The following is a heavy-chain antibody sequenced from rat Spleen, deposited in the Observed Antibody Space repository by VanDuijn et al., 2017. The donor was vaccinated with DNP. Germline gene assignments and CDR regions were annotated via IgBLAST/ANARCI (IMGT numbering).Heavy chain of an antibody. V-gene: IGHV5-22*01. J-gene: IGHJ2*01. CDR2: ISYDGGST. Sequence: EVQLEESGGGLVQPGRSLILSCAASGFTFTDYYMAWVRQAPTKGLEWVAYISYDGGSTYYGDSVKGRFTISRDNAKSTLYLQMDSLRSEDTATYYCVRWNSGHFDYWGQGVMVTVSS. D-gene: IGHD4-3*01. CDR1: GFTFTDYY. CDR3: VRWNSGHFDY.